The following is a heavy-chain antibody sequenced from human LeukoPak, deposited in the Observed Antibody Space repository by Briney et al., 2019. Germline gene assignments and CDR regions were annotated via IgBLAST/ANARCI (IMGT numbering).Heavy chain of an antibody. V-gene: IGHV1-18*01. D-gene: IGHD2-2*01. CDR1: GGTFSSYA. CDR3: ARAITRIGYYYYYMDV. Sequence: ASVKVSCKASGGTFSSYAISWVRQAPGQGLEWMGWISAYNGNTNYAQKLQGRVTMTTDTSTSTAYMELRSLRSDDTAVYYCARAITRIGYYYYYMDVWGKGTTVTVSS. J-gene: IGHJ6*03. CDR2: ISAYNGNT.